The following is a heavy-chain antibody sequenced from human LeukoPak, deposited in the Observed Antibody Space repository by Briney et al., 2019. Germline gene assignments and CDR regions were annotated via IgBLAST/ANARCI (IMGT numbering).Heavy chain of an antibody. CDR3: ARDQDCFDP. Sequence: ASVKVSCKASGYTFTGYYLHWVRQAPGQGLEWMGWINPNSGGTNYAQKFQGRVTMTRDTSISTAYMELSRLRSDDTDVYYCARDQDCFDPWGQGTLVTVSS. V-gene: IGHV1-2*02. CDR2: INPNSGGT. CDR1: GYTFTGYY. J-gene: IGHJ5*02.